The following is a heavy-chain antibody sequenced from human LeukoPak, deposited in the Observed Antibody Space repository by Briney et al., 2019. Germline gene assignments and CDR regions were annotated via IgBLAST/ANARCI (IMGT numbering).Heavy chain of an antibody. D-gene: IGHD6-13*01. CDR2: IRSKAYGGTT. J-gene: IGHJ6*03. CDR3: TREAAAAGVIYYYYYMDV. Sequence: GGSLRLSCAASGFTFSSYSMNWVRQAPGKGLEWVGFIRSKAYGGTTEYAASVKGRFTISRDDSKSIAYLQMNSLKTEDTAVYYCTREAAAAGVIYYYYYMDVWGKGTTVTVSS. CDR1: GFTFSSYS. V-gene: IGHV3-49*04.